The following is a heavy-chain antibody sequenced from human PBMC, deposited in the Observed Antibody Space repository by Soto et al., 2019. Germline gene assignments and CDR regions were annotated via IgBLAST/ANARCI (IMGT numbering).Heavy chain of an antibody. CDR1: GYTLTELS. CDR3: ATDLNFSRSSTGPYAFDI. D-gene: IGHD2-2*01. CDR2: FDPEDGET. J-gene: IGHJ3*02. V-gene: IGHV1-24*01. Sequence: ASVKVSCKVSGYTLTELSMHWVRQAPGKGLEWMGGFDPEDGETIYAQKFQGRVTMTEDTSTDTAYMELSSLRSEDTAVYYCATDLNFSRSSTGPYAFDIWGQGTMVTVSS.